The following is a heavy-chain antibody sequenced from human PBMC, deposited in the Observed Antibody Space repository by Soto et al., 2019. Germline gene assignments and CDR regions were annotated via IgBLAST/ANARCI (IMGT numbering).Heavy chain of an antibody. Sequence: EVQLLESGGGLVQPGGSLRLSWVGSGFTFINYAMNWVRQTPGKGLEWVSTISGGGDRTFDADTVKGRFTISRDNSKNTVNLQMNSLRADDTAVYYCARKVLGSTSRPDWWYFDLWGRGTLVTFSS. V-gene: IGHV3-23*01. J-gene: IGHJ2*01. D-gene: IGHD2-2*01. CDR2: ISGGGDRT. CDR1: GFTFINYA. CDR3: ARKVLGSTSRPDWWYFDL.